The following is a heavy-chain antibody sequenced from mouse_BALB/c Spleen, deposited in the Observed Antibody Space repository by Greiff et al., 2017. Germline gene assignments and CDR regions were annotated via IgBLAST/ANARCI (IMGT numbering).Heavy chain of an antibody. CDR2: ILPGSGST. V-gene: IGHV1-9*01. Sequence: QVQLKQSGAELMKPGASVKISCKATGYTFSSYWIEWVKQRPGHGLEWIGEILPGSGSTNYNEKFKGKATFTADTSSNTAYMQLSSLTSEDSAVYYCARGWTMGGSHFDYWGQGTTLTVSS. J-gene: IGHJ2*01. D-gene: IGHD1-1*02. CDR1: GYTFSSYW. CDR3: ARGWTMGGSHFDY.